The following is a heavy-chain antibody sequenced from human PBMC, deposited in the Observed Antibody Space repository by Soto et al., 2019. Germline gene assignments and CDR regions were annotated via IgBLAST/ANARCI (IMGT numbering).Heavy chain of an antibody. CDR3: ARGTGGLYSSGWPFDY. Sequence: PSQTLSLTCAISVDSVSSNSAAWNWIRQSPSRGLGWMGRTYYRSKWYNDYAVSVKSRITINPDTSKNQFSLQLNSVTPEDTAVYYCARGTGGLYSSGWPFDYWGQGPLVSVSS. CDR2: TYYRSKWYN. D-gene: IGHD6-19*01. J-gene: IGHJ4*02. CDR1: VDSVSSNSAA. V-gene: IGHV6-1*01.